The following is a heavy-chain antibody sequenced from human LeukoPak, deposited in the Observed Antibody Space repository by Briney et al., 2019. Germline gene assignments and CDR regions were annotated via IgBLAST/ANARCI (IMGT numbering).Heavy chain of an antibody. CDR2: ISAYNGNT. D-gene: IGHD3-16*01. J-gene: IGHJ4*02. V-gene: IGHV1-18*01. CDR3: ASSTVPARFGF. CDR1: GYTFTSYG. Sequence: GASVKVSCKASGYTFTSYGISWVRQAPGQGLEWMGWISAYNGNTNYAQKLQGRVTMTTDTSTSTAYMELRSLRPDDTAVYYCASSTVPARFGFWGQGALVTVSS.